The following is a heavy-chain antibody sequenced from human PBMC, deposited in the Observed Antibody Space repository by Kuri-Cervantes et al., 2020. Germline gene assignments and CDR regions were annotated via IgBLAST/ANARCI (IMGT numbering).Heavy chain of an antibody. Sequence: GESLKISCAASGFTFSSYEMNWVRQAPGKGLEWVSYISGSGTTKYYADSVKGRFTISRDNAKNSLYLQMNSLRAEDTAVYYCARDGSYDYVWGSYRYTPSEAFDIWGQGTMVTGSS. J-gene: IGHJ3*02. CDR3: ARDGSYDYVWGSYRYTPSEAFDI. V-gene: IGHV3-48*03. CDR2: ISGSGTTK. CDR1: GFTFSSYE. D-gene: IGHD3-16*02.